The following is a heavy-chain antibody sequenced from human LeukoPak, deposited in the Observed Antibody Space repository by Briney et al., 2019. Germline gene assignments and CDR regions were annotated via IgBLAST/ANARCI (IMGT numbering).Heavy chain of an antibody. CDR2: IKQDGSEK. V-gene: IGHV3-7*01. D-gene: IGHD3-22*01. Sequence: GGSLRLSCAASGFTFSSYWMSWVRQAPGKGLEWVANIKQDGSEKYYVDSVKGRFTISRDNAKNSLYLQMNSLRAEDTAVYYCARGFNYYDSSGSGYYFDYWGQGTLVTVSS. J-gene: IGHJ4*02. CDR3: ARGFNYYDSSGSGYYFDY. CDR1: GFTFSSYW.